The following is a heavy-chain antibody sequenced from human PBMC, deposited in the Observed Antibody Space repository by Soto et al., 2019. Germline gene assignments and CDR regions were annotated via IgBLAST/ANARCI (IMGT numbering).Heavy chain of an antibody. Sequence: SLIVSCTSSGFTFGDYSMSWVRQAPGKGLEWVGFIRSKAYGGTTEYAASVKGRFTISRDDSKSIAYLQMNSLKTEDTAVYYCTRDYDTWGQGTLVTVSS. CDR1: GFTFGDYS. CDR2: IRSKAYGGTT. D-gene: IGHD3-9*01. J-gene: IGHJ4*02. V-gene: IGHV3-49*04. CDR3: TRDYDT.